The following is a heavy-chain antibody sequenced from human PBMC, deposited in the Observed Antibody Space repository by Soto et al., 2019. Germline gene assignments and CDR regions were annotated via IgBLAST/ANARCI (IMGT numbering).Heavy chain of an antibody. D-gene: IGHD2-15*01. CDR1: GGTFSSYA. J-gene: IGHJ6*02. V-gene: IGHV1-69*06. Sequence: SVKVSCKASGGTFSSYAISWVRQAPGQGLEWMGGIIPIFGTANYAQKFQGRVTITADKSTSTAYMELSSLRPEDTAVYYCARDRRGGYCSGGSCYYYYGMDVWGQGTTVTVSS. CDR3: ARDRRGGYCSGGSCYYYYGMDV. CDR2: IIPIFGTA.